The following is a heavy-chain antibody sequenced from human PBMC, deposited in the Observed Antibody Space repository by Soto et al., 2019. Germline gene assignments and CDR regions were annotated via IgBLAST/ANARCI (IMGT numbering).Heavy chain of an antibody. J-gene: IGHJ3*01. D-gene: IGHD2-2*01. Sequence: SETLSLTCAGSCGSISSAGFSWNWIRQPPGKGLEWVGYVYHSGTTSYNPSLKSRVTILLDRPKNQFSLTLNSVTAADTAVYYCARDWGYCSSSSCREPAFDVWGQGTVVTVSS. CDR1: CGSISSAGFS. CDR3: ARDWGYCSSSSCREPAFDV. CDR2: VYHSGTT. V-gene: IGHV4-30-2*01.